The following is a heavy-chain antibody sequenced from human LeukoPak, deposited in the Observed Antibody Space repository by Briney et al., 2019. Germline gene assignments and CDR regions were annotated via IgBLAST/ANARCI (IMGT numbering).Heavy chain of an antibody. CDR3: ARDLEAITMIVVPGAFDI. D-gene: IGHD3-22*01. V-gene: IGHV1-46*01. CDR2: INPSGGST. J-gene: IGHJ3*02. CDR1: GYTFTSYY. Sequence: ASVTVSCKASGYTFTSYYMHWVRQAPGQGLEWMGIINPSGGSTSYAQKFQGRVTMTRDTSTSTVYMELSSLRSEDTAVYYCARDLEAITMIVVPGAFDIWGQGTMVTVSS.